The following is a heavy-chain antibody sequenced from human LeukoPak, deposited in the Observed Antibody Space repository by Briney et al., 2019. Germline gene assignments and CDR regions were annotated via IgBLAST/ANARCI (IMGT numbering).Heavy chain of an antibody. CDR1: GYSFTSYW. D-gene: IGHD2-2*01. Sequence: GESLKISCKGSGYSFTSYWIGWVRQMPGKGLEWMGSIYPVVSHTIYRPSFQGQVTISADKSISTAYLQWSSLKASDTAMYYCARLGYCSSTSCYSPNWFDPWGQGTLVTVSS. CDR2: IYPVVSHT. V-gene: IGHV5-51*01. J-gene: IGHJ5*02. CDR3: ARLGYCSSTSCYSPNWFDP.